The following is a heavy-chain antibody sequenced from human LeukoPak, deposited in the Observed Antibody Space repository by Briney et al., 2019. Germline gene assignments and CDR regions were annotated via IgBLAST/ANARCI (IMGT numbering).Heavy chain of an antibody. V-gene: IGHV3-66*01. CDR1: GFTVSSNY. D-gene: IGHD3-22*01. CDR3: AKSYDSSGYYRVGAFDI. Sequence: PGGSLRLSCAASGFTVSSNYMSWVRQAPGKGLEWVSVIYSGGSTYYADSVKGRFTISRDNSKNTLYLQMNSLRAEDTAVYYCAKSYDSSGYYRVGAFDIWGQGTMVTVSS. CDR2: IYSGGST. J-gene: IGHJ3*02.